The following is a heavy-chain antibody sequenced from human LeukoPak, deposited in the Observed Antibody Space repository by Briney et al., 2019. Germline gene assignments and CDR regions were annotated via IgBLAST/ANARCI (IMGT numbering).Heavy chain of an antibody. CDR1: GFTFSSYA. Sequence: GGSLRLSCAASGFTFSSYAMSWVRQAPGKGLEWVSAISGSGGSTYYADSVKGRFTTSRDNSKNTLYLQMNSLRAEDTAVYYCAKWGAYYYGSGSYSELDYWGQGTLVTVSS. CDR3: AKWGAYYYGSGSYSELDY. V-gene: IGHV3-23*01. CDR2: ISGSGGST. J-gene: IGHJ4*02. D-gene: IGHD3-10*01.